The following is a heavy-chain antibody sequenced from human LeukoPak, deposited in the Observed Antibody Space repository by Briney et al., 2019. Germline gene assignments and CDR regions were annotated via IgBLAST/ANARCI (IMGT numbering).Heavy chain of an antibody. Sequence: SETLSLTCTVSGGSISSGDYYWTWIRQHPGKGLEWIGYISYRGTTNYSPSLNSRVTMSLDKPKNQLSLNLSSVTAADTAVYYCSRENGAFSPFGFWGQGTLVTVPS. J-gene: IGHJ4*02. V-gene: IGHV4-31*03. CDR2: ISYRGTT. CDR3: SRENGAFSPFGF. CDR1: GGSISSGDYY. D-gene: IGHD2-8*01.